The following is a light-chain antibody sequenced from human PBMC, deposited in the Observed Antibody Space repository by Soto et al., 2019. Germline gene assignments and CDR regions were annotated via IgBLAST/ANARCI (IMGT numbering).Light chain of an antibody. CDR1: QSVLYSSNNKNY. J-gene: IGKJ2*01. CDR3: QQYYSTPYT. Sequence: DIVMTQSPDSLAVSLGERATINCKSSQSVLYSSNNKNYLAWYQQKPGPPPKLLIYWSSTREYGVPDRFSGSGSGTDFTLTISSLQAEDVSVYYCQQYYSTPYTFGQGTKLEIK. CDR2: WSS. V-gene: IGKV4-1*01.